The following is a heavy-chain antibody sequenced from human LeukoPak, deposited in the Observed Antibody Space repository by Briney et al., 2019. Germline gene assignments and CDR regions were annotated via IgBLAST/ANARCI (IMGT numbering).Heavy chain of an antibody. V-gene: IGHV3-21*01. CDR3: ARALIAAAAFDY. CDR1: GFTFSSYA. J-gene: IGHJ4*02. D-gene: IGHD6-25*01. CDR2: ISSSSSYI. Sequence: PGGSLRLSCAASGFTFSSYAMSWVRQAPGKGLEWVSSISSSSSYIYYADSVKGRFTISRDNAKNSLYLQMNSLRAEDTAVYYCARALIAAAAFDYWGQGTLVTVSS.